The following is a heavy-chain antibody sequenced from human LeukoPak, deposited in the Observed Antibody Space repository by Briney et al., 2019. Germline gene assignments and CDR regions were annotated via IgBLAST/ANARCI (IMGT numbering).Heavy chain of an antibody. J-gene: IGHJ4*02. D-gene: IGHD5-18*01. CDR2: INSSGSTI. V-gene: IGHV3-48*03. CDR3: ARAGRSYGYLPGKDLDY. CDR1: GFTFSSYE. Sequence: GGSLRLSCAASGFTFSSYEMNWVRQAPGKGLEWVSYINSSGSTIYYADSVKGRFTISRDNAKNSLYLQMNSLRAEDTAVYYCARAGRSYGYLPGKDLDYWGQGTLVTVSS.